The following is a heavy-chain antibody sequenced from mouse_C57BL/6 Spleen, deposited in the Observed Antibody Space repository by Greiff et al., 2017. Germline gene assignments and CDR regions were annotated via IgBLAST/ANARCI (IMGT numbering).Heavy chain of an antibody. CDR1: GYTFTDYN. Sequence: EVKLVESGPELVKPGASVKMSCKASGYTFTDYNMHWVKQSHGKSLEWIGYINPNNGGTSYNQKFKGKATLTVNKSSSTAYMELRSLTSEDSAVYYCARYYYDYDGFAYWGQGTLLTVSA. CDR3: ARYYYDYDGFAY. V-gene: IGHV1-22*01. CDR2: INPNNGGT. J-gene: IGHJ3*01. D-gene: IGHD2-4*01.